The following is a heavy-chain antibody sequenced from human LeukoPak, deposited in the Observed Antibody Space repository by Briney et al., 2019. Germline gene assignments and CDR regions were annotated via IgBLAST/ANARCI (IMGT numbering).Heavy chain of an antibody. V-gene: IGHV3-74*01. D-gene: IGHD3-3*01. CDR3: ATIPRGYDFCSGYWDYYYYMDV. CDR1: GFTFSSYW. J-gene: IGHJ6*03. Sequence: GGSLRLSCAASGFTFSSYWMHWVRQAPGKGLVWVSRINSDGSSTSYADSVKGRFTISRDNAKNTLYLQMNSLRAEDTAVYYCATIPRGYDFCSGYWDYYYYMDVWGKGTTVTVSS. CDR2: INSDGSST.